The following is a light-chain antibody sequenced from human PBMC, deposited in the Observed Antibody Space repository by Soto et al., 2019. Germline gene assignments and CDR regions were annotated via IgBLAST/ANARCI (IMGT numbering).Light chain of an antibody. J-gene: IGLJ1*01. Sequence: QSALTQPASVSGSPGQSITISCTGTSSDVGGYNYVSWYQQHPGKAPKLMIYDVSNRHSGVSNRFSGSKSGNTASLTISGLHAEDEADYYCSSYTSSSTLYVFGTGTKLTVL. CDR3: SSYTSSSTLYV. CDR1: SSDVGGYNY. V-gene: IGLV2-14*01. CDR2: DVS.